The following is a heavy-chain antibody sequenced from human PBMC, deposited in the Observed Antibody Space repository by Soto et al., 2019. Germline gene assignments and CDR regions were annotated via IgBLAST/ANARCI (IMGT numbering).Heavy chain of an antibody. V-gene: IGHV3-48*01. CDR3: ARGLGRIFGVADPSPHAPN. CDR1: GFTFSSYS. J-gene: IGHJ4*02. Sequence: GGSLRLSCAASGFTFSSYSMNWVRQAPGKGLEWVSYISSSSSTIYYADSVKGRFTISRDNAKNSLYLQMNSLRAEDTAVYYCARGLGRIFGVADPSPHAPNWGQGTLVTVSS. CDR2: ISSSSSTI. D-gene: IGHD3-3*02.